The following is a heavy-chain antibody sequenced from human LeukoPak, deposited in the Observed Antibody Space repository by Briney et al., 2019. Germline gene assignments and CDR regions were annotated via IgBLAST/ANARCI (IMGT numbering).Heavy chain of an antibody. CDR1: GDSLSSSSAA. Sequence: SQTLSLTCVISGDSLSSSSAAWYWIRQSPSRGLEWLGRTYYRSKWYSDYSLSVKSRITINPDTSKNQFSLQVNSVTPEDTALYYCARFLGAALDYWGQGTLVTVSS. D-gene: IGHD3-16*01. V-gene: IGHV6-1*01. J-gene: IGHJ4*02. CDR3: ARFLGAALDY. CDR2: TYYRSKWYS.